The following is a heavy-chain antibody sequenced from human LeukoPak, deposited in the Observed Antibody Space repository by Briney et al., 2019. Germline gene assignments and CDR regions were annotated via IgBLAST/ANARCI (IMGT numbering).Heavy chain of an antibody. CDR1: GYTLTELS. D-gene: IGHD4-17*01. CDR2: FDPEDGET. Sequence: GASVKVSCTVSGYTLTELSMHWVRQAPGKGLEWMGGFDPEDGETIYAQKFQGRVTMTEDTSTDTAYMELSSLRSEDTAVYYCATVVYGDYVGAFDIWGQGTMVTVSS. CDR3: ATVVYGDYVGAFDI. J-gene: IGHJ3*02. V-gene: IGHV1-24*01.